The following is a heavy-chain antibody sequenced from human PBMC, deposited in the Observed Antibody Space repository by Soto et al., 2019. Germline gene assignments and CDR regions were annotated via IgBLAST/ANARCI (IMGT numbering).Heavy chain of an antibody. CDR3: ATLWEPAPPNGYYYYGRDV. CDR1: GYTLTELS. Sequence: ASVKVSCKVSGYTLTELSMHWVRQAPGKGLEWMGGFDPEDGETIYAQKFQGRVTMTEGTSTDTAYMELGSLRSEDTAVYYCATLWEPAPPNGYYYYGRDVWGQGTTVSVSS. V-gene: IGHV1-24*01. D-gene: IGHD1-26*01. CDR2: FDPEDGET. J-gene: IGHJ6*02.